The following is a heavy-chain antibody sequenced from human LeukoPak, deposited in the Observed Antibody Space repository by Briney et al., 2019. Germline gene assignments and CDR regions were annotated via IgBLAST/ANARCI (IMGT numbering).Heavy chain of an antibody. D-gene: IGHD3-10*01. CDR3: ARQIGDTGRHFDY. CDR1: GYSISSGYY. Sequence: SETLSLTCAVSGYSISSGYYWGWIRQPPGKGLEWIGSIYRSGSTYSNPSLNSRVTISVDTSKNQFSLHLTSVTAEDTAVYYCARQIGDTGRHFDYWGQGTLATVSS. V-gene: IGHV4-38-2*01. CDR2: IYRSGST. J-gene: IGHJ4*02.